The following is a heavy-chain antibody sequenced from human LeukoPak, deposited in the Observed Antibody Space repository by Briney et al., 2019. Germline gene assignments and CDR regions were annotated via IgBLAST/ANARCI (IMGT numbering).Heavy chain of an antibody. CDR2: IYHSGST. CDR3: ARLKNDYGEYYFDY. J-gene: IGHJ4*02. Sequence: PSETLSLTCAVSGYSISSGYYWGWIRQPPGKGMEWIGSIYHSGSTYYNPSLKSRVTISVDTSKNQFSLKLSSATAADTAVYYCARLKNDYGEYYFDYWGQGTLVTVSS. CDR1: GYSISSGYY. D-gene: IGHD4-17*01. V-gene: IGHV4-38-2*01.